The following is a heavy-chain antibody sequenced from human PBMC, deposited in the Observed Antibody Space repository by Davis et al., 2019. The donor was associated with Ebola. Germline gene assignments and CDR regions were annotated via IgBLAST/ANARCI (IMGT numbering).Heavy chain of an antibody. CDR2: ISGSGGST. D-gene: IGHD3-9*01. Sequence: GESLKISCAASGFSFSSYVMTWVRQAPGKGLEWVSAISGSGGSTFYADSVKGRFTISRDNSKNTLYVEMNSLRVEDTAVYYCAYRGPHLTGYSYWGQGTLVTFSS. CDR1: GFSFSSYV. J-gene: IGHJ4*02. CDR3: AYRGPHLTGYSY. V-gene: IGHV3-23*01.